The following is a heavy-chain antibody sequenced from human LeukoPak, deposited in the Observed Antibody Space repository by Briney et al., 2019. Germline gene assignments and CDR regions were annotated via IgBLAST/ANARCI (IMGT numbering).Heavy chain of an antibody. V-gene: IGHV4-59*01. CDR1: GGSISPYY. J-gene: IGHJ4*02. CDR2: IYYSGST. Sequence: PSETLSLTCTVSGGSISPYYWSWNRQPPGKGLEWIGYIYYSGSTNYNPSLKSRVTISVDTSKNQFSMKVSSVTAADTAVYYCARGGNWNYENWGQGTLVTVSS. CDR3: ARGGNWNYEN. D-gene: IGHD1-7*01.